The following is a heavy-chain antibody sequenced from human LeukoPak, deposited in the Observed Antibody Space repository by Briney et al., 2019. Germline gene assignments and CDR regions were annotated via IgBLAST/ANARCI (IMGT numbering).Heavy chain of an antibody. D-gene: IGHD3-3*01. Sequence: GGSLRLSCAASGFTFSTYWMSWVRQSPGQGLQWVANIKQDGSQKNYVDSVRGRFTISRDNTKNSLHLQMNSLTAEDTAVYYCALSGYYFDALDVWGRGTMVTVSS. CDR1: GFTFSTYW. CDR3: ALSGYYFDALDV. J-gene: IGHJ3*01. V-gene: IGHV3-7*01. CDR2: IKQDGSQK.